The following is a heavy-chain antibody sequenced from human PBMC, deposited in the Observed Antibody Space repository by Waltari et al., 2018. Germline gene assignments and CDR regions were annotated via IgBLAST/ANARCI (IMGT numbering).Heavy chain of an antibody. V-gene: IGHV3-74*01. D-gene: IGHD1-1*01. CDR1: GFIFSNYW. CDR2: INTDGSIT. CDR3: VRLLDLDY. Sequence: EMQLVESGGGLVQPGGSLRLSCVASGFIFSNYWMHWVRQAPGKGLVWVSRINTDGSITNYADSVKGRFTISRDNAKNTVYLQMNSLRAEDTAVYYCVRLLDLDYWGQGTLVTVSS. J-gene: IGHJ4*02.